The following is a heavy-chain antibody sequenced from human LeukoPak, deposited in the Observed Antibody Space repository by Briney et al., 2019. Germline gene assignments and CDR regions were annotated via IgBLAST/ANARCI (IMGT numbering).Heavy chain of an antibody. CDR3: ARLNYYGSGSPTGDY. Sequence: SETLSLTCTVSGGSISSSSYYWGWIRQPPGKGLEWIGSIYYSGSTYYNPSLKSRVTISVDTSKNQFSLKLSSVTAADTAVYYCARLNYYGSGSPTGDYWGQGTLVAVSS. CDR1: GGSISSSSYY. CDR2: IYYSGST. D-gene: IGHD3-10*01. J-gene: IGHJ4*02. V-gene: IGHV4-39*01.